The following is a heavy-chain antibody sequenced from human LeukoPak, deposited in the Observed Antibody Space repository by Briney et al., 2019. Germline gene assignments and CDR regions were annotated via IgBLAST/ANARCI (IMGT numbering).Heavy chain of an antibody. V-gene: IGHV4-4*09. CDR3: ARRRCSSTSCYTSWFDP. Sequence: SETLSLTCTVSGGSISSYYWSWIRQPPGKGLEWIGYIYTSGSTNYNPSLKRRVTISVDTSKNQVSLKLSSVTAADTAVYYCARRRCSSTSCYTSWFDPWGQGTLVTVSS. D-gene: IGHD2-2*02. CDR2: IYTSGST. CDR1: GGSISSYY. J-gene: IGHJ5*02.